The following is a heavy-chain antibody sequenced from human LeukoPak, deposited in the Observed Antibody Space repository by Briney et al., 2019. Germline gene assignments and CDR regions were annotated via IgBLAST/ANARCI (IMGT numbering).Heavy chain of an antibody. CDR1: GGSISDYY. CDR2: IYYSGST. J-gene: IGHJ4*02. D-gene: IGHD6-6*01. CDR3: ASLYSSSSVSG. V-gene: IGHV4-59*08. Sequence: SETLSLTCTVSGGSISDYYWNWIRQPPGKGLEWIGYIYYSGSTYYNPSLKSRVTISVDTSKNQFSLKLSSVTAADTAVYYCASLYSSSSVSGWGQGTLVTVSS.